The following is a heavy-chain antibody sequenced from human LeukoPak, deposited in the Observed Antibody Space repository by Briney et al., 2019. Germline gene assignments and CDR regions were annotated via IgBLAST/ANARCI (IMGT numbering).Heavy chain of an antibody. D-gene: IGHD3-22*01. CDR3: ARGRDHYYDKGNGY. V-gene: IGHV4-39*01. CDR2: IYYSGST. Sequence: SETLSLTCTVSGGSISSSSYYWGWIRQPPGKGLEWIGSIYYSGSTYYNPSLKSRVTISVDTSKNQFSLKLSSVTAADTAVYYCARGRDHYYDKGNGYWGQGTLVTVSS. J-gene: IGHJ4*02. CDR1: GGSISSSSYY.